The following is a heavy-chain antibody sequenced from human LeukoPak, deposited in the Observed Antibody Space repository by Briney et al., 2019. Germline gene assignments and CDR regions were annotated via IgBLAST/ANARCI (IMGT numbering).Heavy chain of an antibody. J-gene: IGHJ3*01. Sequence: PSETLSLTCTVSGGSISSYYWSWIRQPPGKGLEWIGYIYYSGSTNYNPSLKSRVTISVDTSKNQFSPKLSSVTAADTAVYYCAREYMGYYDSSGYHDAFYLWGQGTLVTVSS. CDR2: IYYSGST. V-gene: IGHV4-59*01. D-gene: IGHD3-22*01. CDR3: AREYMGYYDSSGYHDAFYL. CDR1: GGSISSYY.